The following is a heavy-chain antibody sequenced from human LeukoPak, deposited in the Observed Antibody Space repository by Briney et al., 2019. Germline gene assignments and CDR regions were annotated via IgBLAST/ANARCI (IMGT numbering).Heavy chain of an antibody. CDR1: GGTFSSYA. CDR2: IIPIFGTA. Sequence: SVKVSCKASGGTFSSYAISWVRQAPGQGLEWMGGIIPIFGTANYAQKFQGRVTITADESTNTAYMELSSLRSDDTAVYYCARNHYDFWSGYGDWFDPWGQGTLVTVSS. J-gene: IGHJ5*02. CDR3: ARNHYDFWSGYGDWFDP. D-gene: IGHD3-3*01. V-gene: IGHV1-69*01.